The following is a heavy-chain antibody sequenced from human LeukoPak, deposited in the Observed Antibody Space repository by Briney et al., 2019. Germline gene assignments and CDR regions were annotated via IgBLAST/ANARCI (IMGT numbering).Heavy chain of an antibody. Sequence: ASVKVSCKASGHTFTSYDINWVRQAPGQGLEWMGWMNPNSGNTGYAQKFQGRVTMTRNTSISTAYMELSSLRSEDTAVYYCASRGDNSGYVTFDYWGQGTLVTVSS. V-gene: IGHV1-8*01. CDR3: ASRGDNSGYVTFDY. D-gene: IGHD5-12*01. CDR2: MNPNSGNT. J-gene: IGHJ4*02. CDR1: GHTFTSYD.